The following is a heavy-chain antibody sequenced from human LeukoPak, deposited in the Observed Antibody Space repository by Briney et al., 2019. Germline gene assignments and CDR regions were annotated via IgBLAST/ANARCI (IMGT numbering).Heavy chain of an antibody. CDR3: TRGIAKTGMNC. J-gene: IGHJ4*02. CDR1: GFTFGDNA. D-gene: IGHD6-19*01. Sequence: GRSLRLSCTASGFTFGDNAMTWVRQAPGRGLEWVGFIRSKTYCETTEYAASVKGRFTISRDDSKSIAYLQMNSLKSEDTAVYYCTRGIAKTGMNCWGQGTLVTVSA. CDR2: IRSKTYCETT. V-gene: IGHV3-49*04.